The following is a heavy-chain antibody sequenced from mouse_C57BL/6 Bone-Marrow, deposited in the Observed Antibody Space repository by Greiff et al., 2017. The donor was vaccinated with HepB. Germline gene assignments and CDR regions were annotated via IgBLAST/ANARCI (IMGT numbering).Heavy chain of an antibody. J-gene: IGHJ4*01. CDR2: ISSGGDYI. CDR1: GFTFSSYA. Sequence: EVKLMESGEGLVKPGGSLKLSCAASGFTFSSYAMSWVRQTPEKRLEWVAYISSGGDYIYYADTVKGRFTISRDNARNTLYLQMSSLKSEDTAMYYCTRDRLRWPYYDMDYWGQGTSVTVSS. CDR3: TRDRLRWPYYDMDY. V-gene: IGHV5-9-1*02. D-gene: IGHD1-1*01.